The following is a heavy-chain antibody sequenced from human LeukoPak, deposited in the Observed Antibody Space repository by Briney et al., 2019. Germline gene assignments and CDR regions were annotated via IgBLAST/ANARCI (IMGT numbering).Heavy chain of an antibody. D-gene: IGHD3-10*01. J-gene: IGHJ3*02. Sequence: PSETLSLTCTVSGGSISSSSYYWGWIRQPPGKGLEWIGEINHSGSTNYNPSLKSRVTISVDTSKNQFSLKLSSVTAADTAVYYCARGLLWPDPNDAFDIWGQGTMVTVSS. CDR3: ARGLLWPDPNDAFDI. CDR2: INHSGST. V-gene: IGHV4-39*07. CDR1: GGSISSSSYY.